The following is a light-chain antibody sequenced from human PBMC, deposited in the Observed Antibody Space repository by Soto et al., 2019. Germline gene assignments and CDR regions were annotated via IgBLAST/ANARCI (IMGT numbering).Light chain of an antibody. CDR1: QSVSSNY. V-gene: IGKV3-20*01. CDR2: GAS. CDR3: QQYGNSPRT. Sequence: EIVLTQSPGTLSLSPGERATLSCRASQSVSSNYLAWYQLKPGQAPKLLIYGASSGATGIPDRSSGSGSGTDFTLTISRLEPEDFAVYYCQQYGNSPRTFGQGTKVEIK. J-gene: IGKJ1*01.